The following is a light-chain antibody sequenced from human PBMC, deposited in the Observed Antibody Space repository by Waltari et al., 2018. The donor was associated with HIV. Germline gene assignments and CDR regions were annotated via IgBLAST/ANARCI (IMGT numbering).Light chain of an antibody. V-gene: IGLV1-47*01. J-gene: IGLJ2*01. CDR2: RNK. CDR1: SSNPGRTY. CDR3: ESWDDSLSGYVV. Sequence: QSVLTQPPSAPGTPAPRVTISCSGSSSNPGRTYLYWYQQLPGTAPTLLIYRNKQRPSGFPERFSGSKSGTSASMAISGLRSEDEADYYCESWDDSLSGYVVFGGGTKLTVL.